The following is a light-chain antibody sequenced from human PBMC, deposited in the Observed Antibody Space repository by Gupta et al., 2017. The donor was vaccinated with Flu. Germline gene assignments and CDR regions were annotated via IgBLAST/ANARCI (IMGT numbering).Light chain of an antibody. CDR1: HLGDKY. CDR2: HDS. V-gene: IGLV3-1*01. Sequence: GQTATITCSGDHLGDKYTSSYQQKPGQSPVVSSYHDSRRPSEIPGRVSASNSGNTATMTISGTQAVDESDYFCQEWDTTYAVFGGGTKLTVL. J-gene: IGLJ2*01. CDR3: QEWDTTYAV.